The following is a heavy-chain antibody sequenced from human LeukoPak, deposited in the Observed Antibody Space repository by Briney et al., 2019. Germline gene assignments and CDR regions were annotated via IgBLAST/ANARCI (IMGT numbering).Heavy chain of an antibody. CDR1: GFTFSNYW. V-gene: IGHV3-7*01. CDR3: ARVYHSTSGRAIDY. D-gene: IGHD2-2*01. CDR2: IKQDGSEK. Sequence: PGGSLRLSCAASGFTFSNYWMSWVRQAPGKGLEWVASIKQDGSEKYYVDSVKGRFTISRDNAKNELYLQMNSLRAEDTAVYYCARVYHSTSGRAIDYWGQGTLVTVSS. J-gene: IGHJ4*02.